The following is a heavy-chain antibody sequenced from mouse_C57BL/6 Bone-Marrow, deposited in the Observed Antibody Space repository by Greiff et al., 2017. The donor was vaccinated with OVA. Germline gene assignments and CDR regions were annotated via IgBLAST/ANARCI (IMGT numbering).Heavy chain of an antibody. D-gene: IGHD1-1*01. Sequence: QVQLQQPGAELVRPGTSVKLSCKASGYTFTSYWMHWVKQRPGQGLEWIGVIDPSDSYTNYNQKFKGKATLTVDTSSSTAYMQLSSLTSEDSAVYYCARCLYWSGFAYWGQGTLVTVSA. CDR1: GYTFTSYW. J-gene: IGHJ3*01. CDR2: IDPSDSYT. V-gene: IGHV1-59*01. CDR3: ARCLYWSGFAY.